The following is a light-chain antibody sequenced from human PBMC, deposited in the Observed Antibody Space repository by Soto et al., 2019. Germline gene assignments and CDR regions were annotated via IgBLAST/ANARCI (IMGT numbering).Light chain of an antibody. V-gene: IGLV2-8*01. CDR3: SSYAGSNNFV. J-gene: IGLJ1*01. CDR1: SSDVGGYNY. Sequence: QSVLTQPPSASGSPGQSVTISCTGTSSDVGGYNYVSWYQQHPGKAPKLMIYEVSKRPSGVPDRFSGSKSGNTASLTVSGLQAEDEADYYCSSYAGSNNFVFRTGTKV. CDR2: EVS.